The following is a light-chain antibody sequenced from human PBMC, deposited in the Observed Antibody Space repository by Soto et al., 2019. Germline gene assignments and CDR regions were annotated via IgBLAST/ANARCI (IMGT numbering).Light chain of an antibody. CDR1: QSVDSNY. Sequence: ENVLTQSLGTLSLSPGERATLSCRASQSVDSNYLAWYQHKPGQPPRLLIYGTSSRATGIPDRFSGSGSGTDFILTINRLEPEDFAVYYCQQYGSSIYTFGQGTRLEIK. CDR2: GTS. CDR3: QQYGSSIYT. J-gene: IGKJ2*01. V-gene: IGKV3-20*01.